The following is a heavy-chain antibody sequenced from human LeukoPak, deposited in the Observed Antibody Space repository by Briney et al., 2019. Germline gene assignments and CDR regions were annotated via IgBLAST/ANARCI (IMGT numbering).Heavy chain of an antibody. CDR3: AKDSRDYNSRTGYYFDY. CDR1: GFTFSSYG. J-gene: IGHJ4*02. CDR2: IWYDGSNK. V-gene: IGHV3-33*06. Sequence: QPGGSLRLSCAASGFTFSSYGMHWVRQAPGKGLEWVAVIWYDGSNKYYADSVKGRFTISRDNSKNTLDLQMNSLRAEDTAIYYCAKDSRDYNSRTGYYFDYWGQGTLVTVSS. D-gene: IGHD5-24*01.